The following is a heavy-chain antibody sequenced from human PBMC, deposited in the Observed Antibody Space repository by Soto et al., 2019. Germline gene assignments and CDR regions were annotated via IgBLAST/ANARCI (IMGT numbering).Heavy chain of an antibody. CDR1: GYTFTSYG. CDR3: ASHDYYDSSGYYYVGAFDI. Sequence: ASVKVSCKASGYTFTSYGISWVRQAPGQGLEWMGWISAYNGTTNYAQKLRGRVTMTTDTSTSTAYMELRSLRSDDTAVYYCASHDYYDSSGYYYVGAFDIWGQGTMVTVSS. CDR2: ISAYNGTT. J-gene: IGHJ3*02. D-gene: IGHD3-22*01. V-gene: IGHV1-18*01.